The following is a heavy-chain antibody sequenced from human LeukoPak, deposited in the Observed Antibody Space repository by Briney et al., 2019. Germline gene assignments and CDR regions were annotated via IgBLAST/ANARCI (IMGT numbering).Heavy chain of an antibody. D-gene: IGHD2-8*01. V-gene: IGHV3-30*04. CDR3: ARDRVYVPLDY. J-gene: IGHJ4*02. CDR2: ISYDGSNE. CDR1: GFTFSSYV. Sequence: GRSLRLSCAASGFTFSSYVMHWVRQAPGKGLEWVAIISYDGSNEYYADSVKGRFTISRDNSKNTLYLQMNSLRAADTAVYYCARDRVYVPLDYWGQGTLVTVSS.